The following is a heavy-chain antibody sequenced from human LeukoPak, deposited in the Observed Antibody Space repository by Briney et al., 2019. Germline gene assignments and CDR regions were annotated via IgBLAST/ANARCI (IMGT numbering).Heavy chain of an antibody. D-gene: IGHD3-9*01. J-gene: IGHJ4*02. Sequence: GGSLRLSCAASGFTFSSYAMSWVRQAPGKGLEWVSAISGSGGSIYYADSVKGRFTISRDNSKNTLYLQMNSLRAEDTAVYYCARTTYYDILTGYYFDYWGQGTLVTVSS. V-gene: IGHV3-23*01. CDR1: GFTFSSYA. CDR2: ISGSGGSI. CDR3: ARTTYYDILTGYYFDY.